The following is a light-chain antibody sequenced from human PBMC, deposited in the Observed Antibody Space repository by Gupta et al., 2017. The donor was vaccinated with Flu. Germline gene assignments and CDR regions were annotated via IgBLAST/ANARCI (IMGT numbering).Light chain of an antibody. CDR1: NIGAGYE. V-gene: IGLV1-40*01. CDR2: GND. CDR3: QSYDSSLRGWDV. J-gene: IGLJ1*01. Sequence: NIGAGYEVHWYQQLPGTGPKLIMYGNDNRPSGVPDRFAGSRAGTSASLAIDGLQAEDEDHYYGQSYDSSLRGWDVFGSGTKVTVL.